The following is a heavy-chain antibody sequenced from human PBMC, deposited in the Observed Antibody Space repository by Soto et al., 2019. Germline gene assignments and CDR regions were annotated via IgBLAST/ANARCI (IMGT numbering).Heavy chain of an antibody. CDR2: INHSGST. D-gene: IGHD3-10*01. CDR3: GRVKASYYGPIDY. J-gene: IGHJ4*02. Sequence: WIRQPPGKGLEWIGEINHSGSTNYNPSLKSRVTISVDTSKNQFSLKLSSVTAADTVLYYCGRVKASYYGPIDYCGQGPLVT. V-gene: IGHV4-34*01.